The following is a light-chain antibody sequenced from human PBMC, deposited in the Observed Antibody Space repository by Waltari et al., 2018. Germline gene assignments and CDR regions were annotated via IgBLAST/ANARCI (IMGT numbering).Light chain of an antibody. CDR1: SSDVGGYNY. V-gene: IGLV2-14*01. CDR3: SSYTSSSPLV. J-gene: IGLJ1*01. Sequence: QSALTQPASVSGSPGQSITISCTGTSSDVGGYNYVSWYQQHPGKAPKLMIYEVSNRPSGVSHRFSGSKSGNTASLTISVLQAEDEADYYCSSYTSSSPLVFGTGTKVTVL. CDR2: EVS.